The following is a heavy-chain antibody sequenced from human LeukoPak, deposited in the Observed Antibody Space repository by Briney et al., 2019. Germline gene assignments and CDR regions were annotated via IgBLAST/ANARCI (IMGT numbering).Heavy chain of an antibody. CDR2: ISAYNGNT. Sequence: ASVKVSCKASGYTFTSYGISWVRRAPGQGLEWMGWISAYNGNTNYAQKLQGRVTMTTDTSTSTAYMELRSLRSDDTAVYYCARDGCSSTSCYPPGFDYWGQGTLVTVSS. D-gene: IGHD2-2*01. V-gene: IGHV1-18*04. J-gene: IGHJ4*02. CDR3: ARDGCSSTSCYPPGFDY. CDR1: GYTFTSYG.